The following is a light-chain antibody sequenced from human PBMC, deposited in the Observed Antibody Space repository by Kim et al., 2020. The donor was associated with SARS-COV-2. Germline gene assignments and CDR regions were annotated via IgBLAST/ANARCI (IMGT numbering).Light chain of an antibody. Sequence: GKTLSTSCTRSSGSIASNHVQWFQQRPGRAPTTMIFEDNQRPSGVPDRFSGPIDSSSNSASLTISGLKTEDVPDYYCQSYDSSSWLFSGGTQLTVL. V-gene: IGLV6-57*03. CDR2: EDN. CDR1: SGSIASNH. CDR3: QSYDSSSWL. J-gene: IGLJ3*02.